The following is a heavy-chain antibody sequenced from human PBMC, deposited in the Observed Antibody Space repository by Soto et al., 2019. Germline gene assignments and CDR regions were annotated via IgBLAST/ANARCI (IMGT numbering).Heavy chain of an antibody. CDR3: ARSLSGFGELPLS. V-gene: IGHV4-31*02. CDR2: IHYSGGT. J-gene: IGHJ5*02. Sequence: QVQLQESGPGLVKPSQTLSLTCTVSGGSVNSGSYYWTWIRQRPGKCLEWIGHIHYSGGTYYNPSLRSRVTMSVGTSKHQFSLGLRSVTAADAAVYYCARSLSGFGELPLSWGQGTLVTVSS. CDR1: GGSVNSGSYY. D-gene: IGHD3-10*01.